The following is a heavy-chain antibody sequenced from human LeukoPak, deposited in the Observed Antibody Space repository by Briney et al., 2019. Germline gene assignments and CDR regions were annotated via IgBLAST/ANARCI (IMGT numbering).Heavy chain of an antibody. D-gene: IGHD5/OR15-5a*01. CDR2: IRSRIYGGAP. V-gene: IGHV3-49*04. J-gene: IGHJ4*02. CDR3: ARGQSVSGAKYYFDF. CDR1: GFTFRDYG. Sequence: GGSLRLSCLPSGFTFRDYGLGWVRQAPGMGLEWVSFIRSRIYGGAPEYAASVRGRFSVSRDDSESIAYLQMNNLKSEDTAVYYCARGQSVSGAKYYFDFWSPGTLVTVSS.